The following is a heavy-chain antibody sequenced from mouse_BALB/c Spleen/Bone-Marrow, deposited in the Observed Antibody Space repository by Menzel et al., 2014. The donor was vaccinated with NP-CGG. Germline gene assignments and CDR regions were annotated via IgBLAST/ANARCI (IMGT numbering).Heavy chain of an antibody. CDR2: ISSGGGYT. J-gene: IGHJ3*01. D-gene: IGHD2-3*01. CDR3: ARQESIYDGYYGGFTY. Sequence: EVMLVESGGGLVKPGGSLKLSCAASGFTFSSFAMSWVRQTPEKRLEWVATISSGGGYTYYPDSVTGRFTTSRDNAKNRLYLQMSSLRSEDTAMYYCARQESIYDGYYGGFTYWGQGTLVTVSA. V-gene: IGHV5-9-1*01. CDR1: GFTFSSFA.